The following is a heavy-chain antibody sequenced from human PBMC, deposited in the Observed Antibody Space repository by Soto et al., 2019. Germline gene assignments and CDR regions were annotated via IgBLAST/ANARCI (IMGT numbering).Heavy chain of an antibody. CDR2: INPSGGST. J-gene: IGHJ5*02. CDR3: ATFAKYCSSTSCYFNGFDP. Sequence: GASVKVSCKASGYTFTSYYMHWVRQAPGQGLEWMGIINPSGGSTSYAQKFQGRVTMTRDTSTSTVYMELSSLRSEDTAVYYCATFAKYCSSTSCYFNGFDPWGQGTLVTVSS. D-gene: IGHD2-2*01. CDR1: GYTFTSYY. V-gene: IGHV1-46*01.